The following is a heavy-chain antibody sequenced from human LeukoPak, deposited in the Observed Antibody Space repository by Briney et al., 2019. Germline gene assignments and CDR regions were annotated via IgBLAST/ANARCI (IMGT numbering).Heavy chain of an antibody. CDR2: ISYDGSNK. V-gene: IGHV3-30*18. J-gene: IGHJ4*02. D-gene: IGHD6-19*01. CDR3: AKVWDSSGWYGEFEY. CDR1: GFTFSSYG. Sequence: GGSLRLSCAASGFTFSSYGMHWVRQAPGKGLEWVSVISYDGSNKYYADSVKGRFTISRDNSKNTLYLQMNSLRAEDTAVYYCAKVWDSSGWYGEFEYWGQGTLVTVSS.